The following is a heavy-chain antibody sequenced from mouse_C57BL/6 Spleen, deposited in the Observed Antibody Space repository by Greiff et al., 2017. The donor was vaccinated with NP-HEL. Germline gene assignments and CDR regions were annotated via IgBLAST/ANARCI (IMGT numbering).Heavy chain of an antibody. CDR1: GFTFSSYA. J-gene: IGHJ1*03. CDR2: ISDGGSYT. CDR3: ARKYDGDYLDWYFDV. V-gene: IGHV5-4*01. Sequence: DVQLVESGGGLVKPGGSLKLSCAASGFTFSSYAMSWVRQTPEKRLEWVATISDGGSYTYYPDNVKGRFTISRDNAKNNLYLQMSHLKSEDTAMYYCARKYDGDYLDWYFDVWGTGTTVTVSS. D-gene: IGHD2-3*01.